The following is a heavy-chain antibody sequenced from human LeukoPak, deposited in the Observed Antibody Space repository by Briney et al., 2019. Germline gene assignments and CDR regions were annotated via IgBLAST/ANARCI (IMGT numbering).Heavy chain of an antibody. D-gene: IGHD6-13*01. V-gene: IGHV4-39*01. CDR1: GGSISNSSSY. J-gene: IGHJ4*02. CDR3: ARVGVVAAAVLLFDY. Sequence: SETLSLTCTVSGGSISNSSSYWGWIRQPPGKGLEWIGSIYYSGSTYYNPSLKSRVTISVDTSKNQFPLQLSSVTAADTAVYYCARVGVVAAAVLLFDYWGRGTLVTVSS. CDR2: IYYSGST.